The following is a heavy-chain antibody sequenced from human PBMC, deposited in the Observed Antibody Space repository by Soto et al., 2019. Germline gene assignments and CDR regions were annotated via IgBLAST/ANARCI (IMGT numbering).Heavy chain of an antibody. D-gene: IGHD3-10*01. V-gene: IGHV4-39*01. CDR2: IYYSGST. CDR1: GVSISSSSYY. CDR3: ATEESMVSDY. Sequence: PSETLSLTCTVSGVSISSSSYYWGWIRQPPGKGLEWIGSIYYSGSTYYNPSLKSRVTISVDTSKNQFSLKLSSVTAADTAVYYCATEESMVSDYWGQGTLVTVSS. J-gene: IGHJ4*02.